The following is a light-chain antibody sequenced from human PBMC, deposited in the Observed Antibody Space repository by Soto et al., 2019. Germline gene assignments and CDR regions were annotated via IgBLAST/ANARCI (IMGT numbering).Light chain of an antibody. CDR1: HSVSSK. CDR2: GAS. Sequence: EIVMTQSPATLSVSPGERATLSSNTSHSVSSKLAWYQQQPGQAPRLLIYGASTRATGIPARFSGSGSGTDFTLTISRLEPEDFAVYYCQQYGSSPSTFGQGTRLEIK. CDR3: QQYGSSPST. V-gene: IGKV3-15*01. J-gene: IGKJ5*01.